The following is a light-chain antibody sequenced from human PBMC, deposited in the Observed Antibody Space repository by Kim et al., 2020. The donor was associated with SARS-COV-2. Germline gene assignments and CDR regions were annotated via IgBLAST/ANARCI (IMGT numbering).Light chain of an antibody. CDR3: QAWDSSTVV. CDR2: QDS. J-gene: IGLJ2*01. Sequence: VSPGQTASITCSGDKLGDKYACWYQQKPGQSPVLVIYQDSKRPSGIPERFSGSNSANTATLTISGTQAMDEADYYCQAWDSSTVVFGGGTQLTVL. CDR1: KLGDKY. V-gene: IGLV3-1*01.